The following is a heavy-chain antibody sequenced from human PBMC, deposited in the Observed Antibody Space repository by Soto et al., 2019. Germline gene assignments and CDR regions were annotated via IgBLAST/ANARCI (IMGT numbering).Heavy chain of an antibody. V-gene: IGHV1-3*01. Sequence: ASVKVSCKASGYTFTSYAMHWVRQAPGQRLEWMGWINAGNGNTKYSQKFQGRVTITRDTSASTAYMELSSLRSEDTAVYYCARSIVVPTALDYWGQGTLVTVSS. CDR3: ARSIVVPTALDY. D-gene: IGHD2-21*02. CDR2: INAGNGNT. J-gene: IGHJ4*02. CDR1: GYTFTSYA.